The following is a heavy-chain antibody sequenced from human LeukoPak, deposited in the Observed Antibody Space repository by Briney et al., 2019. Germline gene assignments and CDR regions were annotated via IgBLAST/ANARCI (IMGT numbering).Heavy chain of an antibody. CDR3: AKASTGYSSGWLDY. CDR2: IDGSGTRT. Sequence: GGSLRLSCAASGFTFSSSVMSWVRQAPGKGPEWVSTIDGSGTRTFYALSFNGRFIISRDNSMNTLYLQMDGLRAEDTAVYYCAKASTGYSSGWLDYWGQGTLVTVSS. D-gene: IGHD6-19*01. J-gene: IGHJ4*02. CDR1: GFTFSSSV. V-gene: IGHV3-23*01.